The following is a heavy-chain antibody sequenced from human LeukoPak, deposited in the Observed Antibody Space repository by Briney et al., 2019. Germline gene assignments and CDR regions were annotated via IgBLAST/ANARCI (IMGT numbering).Heavy chain of an antibody. CDR2: IYYSGST. D-gene: IGHD1-26*01. V-gene: IGHV4-59*08. CDR1: GGSISSYY. Sequence: SETLSLTCTVSGGSISSYYWSWIRQPPGKGLEWIGYIYYSGSTNYNPSLKSRVTISVDTSKNQFSLKLSSVTAADTAVYYCASQGATSWSFDYWGQGTLVTVSS. J-gene: IGHJ4*02. CDR3: ASQGATSWSFDY.